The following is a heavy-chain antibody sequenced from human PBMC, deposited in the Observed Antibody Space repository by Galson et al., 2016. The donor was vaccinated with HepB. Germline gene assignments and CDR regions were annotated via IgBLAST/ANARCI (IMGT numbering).Heavy chain of an antibody. CDR2: IIPIFGAA. V-gene: IGHV1-69*01. CDR3: ARGGFLGATHFDC. Sequence: SCKASGGTFSSDAISWVRQAPGQGLEWMGGIIPIFGAANSVQKFQGRVSITADESTNTAYMELSSLRFEDTAVYYCARGGFLGATHFDCWGQGTLVTVSS. CDR1: GGTFSSDA. D-gene: IGHD1-26*01. J-gene: IGHJ4*02.